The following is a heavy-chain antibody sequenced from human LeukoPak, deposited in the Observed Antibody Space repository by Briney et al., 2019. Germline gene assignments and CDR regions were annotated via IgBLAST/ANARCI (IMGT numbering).Heavy chain of an antibody. D-gene: IGHD3-22*01. J-gene: IGHJ4*02. V-gene: IGHV5-51*01. CDR2: IYPGDSDT. CDR1: EYSFTSYW. Sequence: GESLKISCKGSEYSFTSYWIGWVRQMPGKGLEWMGIIYPGDSDTRYSPSFQGQVTISADKSISTAYLQWSSLKASDTAMYYCARLMHSFSYYYDSSGYYYIDYWGQGTLVTVSS. CDR3: ARLMHSFSYYYDSSGYYYIDY.